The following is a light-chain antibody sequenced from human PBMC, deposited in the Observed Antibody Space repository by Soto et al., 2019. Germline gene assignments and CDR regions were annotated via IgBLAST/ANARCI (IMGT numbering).Light chain of an antibody. CDR3: SSHAGSHPVV. CDR1: SDDVGGYNY. CDR2: EVN. V-gene: IGLV2-8*01. J-gene: IGLJ2*01. Sequence: QSALTQPPSASGSPGQSVTISCTGTSDDVGGYNYVSWYQQYPGKAPKLMIYEVNKRPSGVPDRFSGSKSGNTASLTVSGLQAEDEADYYCSSHAGSHPVVFGGGTKLTVL.